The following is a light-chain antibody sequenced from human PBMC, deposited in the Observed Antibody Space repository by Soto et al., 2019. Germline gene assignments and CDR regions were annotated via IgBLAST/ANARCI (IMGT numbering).Light chain of an antibody. J-gene: IGKJ5*01. CDR3: QQYNDWPPIT. V-gene: IGKV3-20*01. CDR1: QSVSSSY. Sequence: EIVLPQSHGTLSLSPGERAPLSGRARQSVSSSYLAWYQHKPGQAPRLLIYGASSRATGIPDRFSGSGFGTEFTLTISGLQPEDFAVYYCQQYNDWPPITFGQGTRLEIK. CDR2: GAS.